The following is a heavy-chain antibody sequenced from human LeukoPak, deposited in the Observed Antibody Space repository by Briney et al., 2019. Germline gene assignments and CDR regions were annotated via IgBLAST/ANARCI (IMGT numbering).Heavy chain of an antibody. CDR1: GFTFSNYA. CDR2: ISGSGGTT. J-gene: IGHJ4*02. V-gene: IGHV3-23*01. CDR3: ARDFYGGRTEYYFDS. Sequence: PGGSLRLSCAAPGFTFSNYAMSWVRRAPGKGLEWVSAISGSGGTTNFADSVKGRFTISRDNSKNTLYLQLNSLRVDDTAVYYCARDFYGGRTEYYFDSWGQGTLVTVSS. D-gene: IGHD4-23*01.